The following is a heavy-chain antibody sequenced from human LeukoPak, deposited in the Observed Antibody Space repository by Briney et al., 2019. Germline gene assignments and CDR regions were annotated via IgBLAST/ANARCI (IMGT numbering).Heavy chain of an antibody. J-gene: IGHJ4*02. D-gene: IGHD5-12*01. CDR2: INSDGNST. Sequence: QPGGSLRLSCAASRFTFNSYWMHWLRQAPGKGLVWVSRINSDGNSTSYADSVKGRFTISRDNAKHTLYLQMNSQRAEDTAVYYCARDSGYDDYFDYWGQGTLVTVSS. V-gene: IGHV3-74*01. CDR3: ARDSGYDDYFDY. CDR1: RFTFNSYW.